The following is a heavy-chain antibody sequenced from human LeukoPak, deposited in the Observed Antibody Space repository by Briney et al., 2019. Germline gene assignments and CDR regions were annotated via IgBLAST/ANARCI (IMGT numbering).Heavy chain of an antibody. D-gene: IGHD6-19*01. Sequence: GGSLRLSCAASGFSFNTYGMTWVRQAPGKGLEWVSAISGSGDRTFYADSVKGRFTVSRDSFKNKLSLQMNSLRAEDTAIYAKVRVQWWYFDLWGRGTLVTVSS. V-gene: IGHV3-23*01. CDR3: VRVQWWYFDL. CDR1: GFSFNTYG. J-gene: IGHJ2*01. CDR2: ISGSGDRT.